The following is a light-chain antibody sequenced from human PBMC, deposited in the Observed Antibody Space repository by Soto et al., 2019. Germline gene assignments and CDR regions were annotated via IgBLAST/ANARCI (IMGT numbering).Light chain of an antibody. J-gene: IGLJ1*01. CDR3: CSYAGSNTHV. V-gene: IGLV2-23*01. CDR1: SSDVGSYNL. Sequence: QSVLTQPASVSGSPGQSITISCTGTSSDVGSYNLVSWYQQHPGKAPKLMIYEGSRRPSGVSNRFSGSKSGNTASLTISGLQAEDEADCYSCSYAGSNTHVFGTGTKLTVL. CDR2: EGS.